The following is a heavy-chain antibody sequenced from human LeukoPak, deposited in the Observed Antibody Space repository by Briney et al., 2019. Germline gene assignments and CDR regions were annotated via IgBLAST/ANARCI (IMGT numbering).Heavy chain of an antibody. V-gene: IGHV1-69*13. Sequence: GASVKVSCKASGGTFSSYAISWVRQAPGQGLEWMGGIIPIFGTANYAQKFLGRVTITADESTSTAYMELSSLRSEDTAVYYCAIATVATTRTWGYWGQGTLVTVSS. CDR1: GGTFSSYA. D-gene: IGHD4-11*01. J-gene: IGHJ4*02. CDR3: AIATVATTRTWGY. CDR2: IIPIFGTA.